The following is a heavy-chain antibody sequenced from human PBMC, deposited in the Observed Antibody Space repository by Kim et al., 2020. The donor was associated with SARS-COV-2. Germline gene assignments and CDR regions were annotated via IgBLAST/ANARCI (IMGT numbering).Heavy chain of an antibody. V-gene: IGHV3-66*01. D-gene: IGHD2-8*02. CDR3: ATVSTPGGGYFDY. J-gene: IGHJ4*02. Sequence: HYPDSVKGRFTISRDNAKNTLFLQMNGLRVEDTALYYCATVSTPGGGYFDYWGQGTLVTVSS.